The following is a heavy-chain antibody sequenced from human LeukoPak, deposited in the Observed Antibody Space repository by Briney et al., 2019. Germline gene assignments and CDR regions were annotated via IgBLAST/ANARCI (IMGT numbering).Heavy chain of an antibody. CDR3: ASGPLWSGYYSFDY. J-gene: IGHJ4*02. D-gene: IGHD3-3*01. CDR1: GGSISSSSYY. CDR2: INHSGST. V-gene: IGHV4-39*07. Sequence: SETLSLTCTVSGGSISSSSYYWGWIRQPPGKGLEWIGEINHSGSTNYNPSLKSRVTISVDTSKNQFSLKLSSVTAADTAVYYCASGPLWSGYYSFDYWGQGTLVTVSS.